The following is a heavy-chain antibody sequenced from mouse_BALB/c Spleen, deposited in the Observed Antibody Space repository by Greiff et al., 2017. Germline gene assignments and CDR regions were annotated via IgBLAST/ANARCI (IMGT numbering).Heavy chain of an antibody. Sequence: EVQGVESGGGLVQPGGSLKLSCAASGFDFSRYWMSWVRQAPGKGLEWIGEINPDSSTINYTPSLKDKFIISRDNAKNTLYLQMSKVRSEDTALYYCARQELGDYGGAWFAYWGQGTLVTVSA. CDR2: INPDSSTI. V-gene: IGHV4-1*02. CDR1: GFDFSRYW. CDR3: ARQELGDYGGAWFAY. D-gene: IGHD2-4*01. J-gene: IGHJ3*01.